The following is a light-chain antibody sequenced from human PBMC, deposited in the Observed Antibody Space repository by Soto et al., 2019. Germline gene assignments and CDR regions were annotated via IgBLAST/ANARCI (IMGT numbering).Light chain of an antibody. CDR1: SSDVGGFNS. CDR3: SSYTSTMTNV. J-gene: IGLJ1*01. CDR2: DVV. Sequence: QCALNQPSSLSGSAGQSVTSSCTGTSSDVGGFNSVSWYQLRPGTAPKLILYDVVDRPSGVSYRFSGSKSANTASLTISGLQAADEADYFCSSYTSTMTNVFGSGIKVTVL. V-gene: IGLV2-14*03.